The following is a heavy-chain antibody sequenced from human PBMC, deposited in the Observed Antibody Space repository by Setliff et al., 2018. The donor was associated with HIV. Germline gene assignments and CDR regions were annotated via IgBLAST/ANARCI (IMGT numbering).Heavy chain of an antibody. V-gene: IGHV1-69-2*01. J-gene: IGHJ5*02. CDR2: VDPEDGET. D-gene: IGHD3-10*01. Sequence: GASVKVSCKASGYTFSDYYMHWVQQAPGKGLEWMGRVDPEDGETKYAEKFQGRVTITADTSTDTVYMELSSLRTDDTAVYFCASSGSGSYINWFGPWGQGTLVTVSS. CDR1: GYTFSDYY. CDR3: ASSGSGSYINWFGP.